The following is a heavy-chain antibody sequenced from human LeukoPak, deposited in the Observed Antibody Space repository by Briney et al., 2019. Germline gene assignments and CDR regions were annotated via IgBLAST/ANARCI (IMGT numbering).Heavy chain of an antibody. D-gene: IGHD4-23*01. CDR2: MNPNSGNT. J-gene: IGHJ6*03. CDR3: ARIAGPLLPRWGYYMDV. Sequence: ASVKVSCKASGYTFTSYGISWVRQATGQGLEWMGWMNPNSGNTGYAQKFQGRVTMTRNTSISTAYMELSSLRSEDTAVYYCARIAGPLLPRWGYYMDVWGKGTTVTISS. CDR1: GYTFTSYG. V-gene: IGHV1-8*02.